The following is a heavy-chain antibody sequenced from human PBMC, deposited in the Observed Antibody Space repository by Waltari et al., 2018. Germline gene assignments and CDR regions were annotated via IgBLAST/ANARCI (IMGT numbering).Heavy chain of an antibody. D-gene: IGHD2-8*01. Sequence: VQLVQSGAEVKKPGATVKISCKVSGYTFTDYYMHWVQQAPGKGLEWMGGFLPIFGTASYAQKFQGCVTITADKSTSTAYMELSSLGSEDTAVYYCARLRTNGAPDAFDIWGQGTMVTVSS. J-gene: IGHJ3*02. CDR1: GYTFTDYY. V-gene: IGHV1-69*13. CDR2: FLPIFGTA. CDR3: ARLRTNGAPDAFDI.